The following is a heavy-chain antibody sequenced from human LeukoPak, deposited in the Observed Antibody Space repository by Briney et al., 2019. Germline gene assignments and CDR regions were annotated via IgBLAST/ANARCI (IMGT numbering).Heavy chain of an antibody. J-gene: IGHJ4*02. CDR2: ISSSSDFI. V-gene: IGHV3-21*01. CDR3: ASELGIVEGRRNDC. Sequence: GGSLRLSCAASGFTFNTYGMNWVRQAPGKGLEWVSSISSSSDFIAYADSVRGRFTISRDNAKNSLFLQMNSLRADDTALYYCASELGIVEGRRNDCWGQGALVTVSS. CDR1: GFTFNTYG. D-gene: IGHD1-26*01.